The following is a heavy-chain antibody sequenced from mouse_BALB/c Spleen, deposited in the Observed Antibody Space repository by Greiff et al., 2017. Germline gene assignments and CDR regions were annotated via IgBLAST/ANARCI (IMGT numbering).Heavy chain of an antibody. CDR3: ARNDYGSSSWFAY. Sequence: VKLVESGPGLVAPSQSLSITCTVSGFSLSRYSVHWVRQPPGKGLEWLGMIWGGGSTDYNSALKSRLSISKDNSKSQVFLKMNSLQTDDTAMYYCARNDYGSSSWFAYWGQGTLVTVSA. CDR1: GFSLSRYS. V-gene: IGHV2-6-4*01. J-gene: IGHJ3*01. D-gene: IGHD1-1*01. CDR2: IWGGGST.